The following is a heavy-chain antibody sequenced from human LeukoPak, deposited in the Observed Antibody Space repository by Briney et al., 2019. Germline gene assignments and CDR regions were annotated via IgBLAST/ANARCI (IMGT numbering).Heavy chain of an antibody. Sequence: GGSLRLSCAASGFTFSDYFMTWIRQAPGKGLEWVSLISTSSSYTNYADSVKGRFTISRDNAKNSLYLQMNSLRAEDTAVYYCARQKDGYYYYYGVDVWGQGTTVTVSS. CDR2: ISTSSSYT. CDR3: ARQKDGYYYYYGVDV. J-gene: IGHJ6*02. D-gene: IGHD5-24*01. CDR1: GFTFSDYF. V-gene: IGHV3-11*03.